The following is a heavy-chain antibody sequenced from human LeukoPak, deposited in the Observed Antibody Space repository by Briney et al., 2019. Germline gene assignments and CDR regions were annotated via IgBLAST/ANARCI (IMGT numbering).Heavy chain of an antibody. CDR2: INHSGST. CDR1: GGSFSGYY. Sequence: KPSETLSLTCAVYGGSFSGYYWCWIRQPPGKGLEWIGEINHSGSTNYNPSLKSRVTISVDTSKNQFSLKLNSVTAADTAVYYCARSVSSMIRGVPYYWGQGTLVTVSS. V-gene: IGHV4-34*01. CDR3: ARSVSSMIRGVPYY. D-gene: IGHD3-10*01. J-gene: IGHJ4*02.